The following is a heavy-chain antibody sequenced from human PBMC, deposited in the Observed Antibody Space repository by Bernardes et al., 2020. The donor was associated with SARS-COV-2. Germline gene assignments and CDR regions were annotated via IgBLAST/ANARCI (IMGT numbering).Heavy chain of an antibody. CDR2: INPNTGGT. Sequence: ASVKVSCKASGYTFTDYFLHWVRQAPGPRLEWLGWINPNTGGTNYVQKFQGRVTMTSDTSITTAYMELSWLGSDDTAIYYCARTRTTISTTGIPVDYWGQGTLVSVS. V-gene: IGHV1-2*02. CDR3: ARTRTTISTTGIPVDY. D-gene: IGHD2-21*02. J-gene: IGHJ4*02. CDR1: GYTFTDYF.